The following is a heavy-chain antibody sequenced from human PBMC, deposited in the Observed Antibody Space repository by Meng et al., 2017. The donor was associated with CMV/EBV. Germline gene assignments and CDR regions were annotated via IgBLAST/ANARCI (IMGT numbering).Heavy chain of an antibody. CDR1: GFTFSSYW. CDR2: INQDGSEK. J-gene: IGHJ5*02. CDR3: ARAALWSGSIWFDP. Sequence: GGSLRLSCAASGFTFSSYWMSWVRQAPGKGLEWVANINQDGSEKYYVDSVKGRFTISRDNAKNSLYLQMNSLRAEDTAVYYCARAALWSGSIWFDPWGQGTLVTVSS. V-gene: IGHV3-7*01. D-gene: IGHD3-3*01.